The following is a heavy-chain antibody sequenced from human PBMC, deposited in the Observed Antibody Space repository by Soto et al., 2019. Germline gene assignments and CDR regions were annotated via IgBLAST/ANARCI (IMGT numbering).Heavy chain of an antibody. D-gene: IGHD6-13*01. J-gene: IGHJ6*02. CDR3: ARDPGNDYYHGMDV. CDR2: SSSSGRTI. Sequence: SFVAFGFMPSSYDVNWARTNPGTVLEWVPYSSSSGRTIAYAASEKGRFILSRDNAQNPLYLQMNSLRAEDTADYYCARDPGNDYYHGMDVWGQGTTVTVSS. CDR1: GFMPSSYD. V-gene: IGHV3-48*03.